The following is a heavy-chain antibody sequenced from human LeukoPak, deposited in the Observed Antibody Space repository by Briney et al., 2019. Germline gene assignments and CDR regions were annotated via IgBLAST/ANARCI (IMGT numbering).Heavy chain of an antibody. J-gene: IGHJ5*02. CDR3: ARGSSSWYRPQNWFDP. Sequence: GGSLRPSCAASGFTFSSYWMHWVRQAPGKGLVWVSRINTDGSSTSYADSVKGRFTISRDNAKNTLYLQMNSLRAEDTAVYYCARGSSSWYRPQNWFDPWGQGTLVTVSS. D-gene: IGHD6-13*01. CDR1: GFTFSSYW. CDR2: INTDGSST. V-gene: IGHV3-74*01.